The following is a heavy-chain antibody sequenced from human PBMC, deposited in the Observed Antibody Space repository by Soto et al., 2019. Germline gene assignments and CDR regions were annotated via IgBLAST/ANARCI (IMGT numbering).Heavy chain of an antibody. Sequence: SETLSLTCAVYGGSFSGYYWSWIRQPPGKGLEWIGEINHSGSTNYNPSLKSRVTISVDTSKNQFSLKLSSVTAADTAVYYCARLPLADTAMVNYWFDPWGQGTLVTVSS. D-gene: IGHD5-18*01. CDR1: GGSFSGYY. V-gene: IGHV4-34*01. CDR3: ARLPLADTAMVNYWFDP. CDR2: INHSGST. J-gene: IGHJ5*02.